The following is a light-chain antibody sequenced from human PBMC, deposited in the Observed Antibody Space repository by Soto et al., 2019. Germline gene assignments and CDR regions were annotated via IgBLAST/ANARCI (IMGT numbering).Light chain of an antibody. V-gene: IGKV1-39*01. CDR3: QQSYSTPRYT. J-gene: IGKJ2*01. CDR2: AAS. CDR1: QSISSY. Sequence: DIQMTQSPSSLSASVGDRVTITCRASQSISSYLNWYQQKPGKAPKLLIYAASSLQSGVPSRFSGSGYGTDFTLTISSLQPEEFETYYCQQSYSTPRYTFGQGTKLEIK.